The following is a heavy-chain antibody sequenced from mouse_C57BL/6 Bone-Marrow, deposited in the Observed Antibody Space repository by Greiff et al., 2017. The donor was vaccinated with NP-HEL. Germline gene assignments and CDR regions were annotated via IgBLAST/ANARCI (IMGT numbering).Heavy chain of an antibody. CDR1: GFTFSSYG. CDR2: ISSGGSYT. V-gene: IGHV5-6*01. CDR3: ARENGNYEGRFDY. Sequence: VQLKESGGDLVKPGGSLKLSCAASGFTFSSYGMSWVRQTPDKRLEWVATISSGGSYTYYPDSVKGRFTISRDNAKNTLYLQMSSLKSEDTAMYYCARENGNYEGRFDYWGQGTTLTVSS. J-gene: IGHJ2*01. D-gene: IGHD2-1*01.